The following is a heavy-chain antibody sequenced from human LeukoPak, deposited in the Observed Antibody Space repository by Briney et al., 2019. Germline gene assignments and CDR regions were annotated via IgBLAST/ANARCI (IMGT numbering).Heavy chain of an antibody. J-gene: IGHJ3*02. V-gene: IGHV4-4*07. Sequence: SETLSLTCAVSGDSISSYYWSWIRQPAGKGLEWIGRIYTSGSTNYNPSLKSRVTMSVDTSENQFSLKLSSVTAADTAVYYCARDPHYYDSSGYFLYAFDIWGQGTMVTVSS. CDR1: GDSISSYY. CDR2: IYTSGST. CDR3: ARDPHYYDSSGYFLYAFDI. D-gene: IGHD3-22*01.